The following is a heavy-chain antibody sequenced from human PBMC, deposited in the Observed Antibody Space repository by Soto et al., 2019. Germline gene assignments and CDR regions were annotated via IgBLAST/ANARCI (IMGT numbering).Heavy chain of an antibody. CDR2: IWYDGTNA. J-gene: IGHJ6*02. CDR1: GFTFSTYG. CDR3: ARVEAPLIHSDHYYYGMDV. Sequence: QVHLVESGGGVVRPGRSLRLACEASGFTFSTYGMHWVRQAPGKGLQWVAVIWYDGTNAYYADSVKGRFTISRDNSKDTLYLAMNNLRTEDTAVYYCARVEAPLIHSDHYYYGMDVWGQGTTVTV. V-gene: IGHV3-33*01. D-gene: IGHD5-18*01.